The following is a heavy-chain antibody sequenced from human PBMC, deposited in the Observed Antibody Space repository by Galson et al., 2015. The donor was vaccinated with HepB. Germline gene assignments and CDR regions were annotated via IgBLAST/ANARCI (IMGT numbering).Heavy chain of an antibody. V-gene: IGHV2-70*11. CDR1: GFSLSTSGMC. CDR3: ARIGCVGGGDGYSP. D-gene: IGHD2-21*02. CDR2: IDWDDDK. Sequence: PALVKPTQTLTLTCTFSGFSLSTSGMCVSWIRQPPGKALEWLARIDWDDDKYYSTSLKTRLTISKDTSKNQVVLTMTNMDPVDTATYYCARIGCVGGGDGYSPWGQGTLVTVSS. J-gene: IGHJ4*02.